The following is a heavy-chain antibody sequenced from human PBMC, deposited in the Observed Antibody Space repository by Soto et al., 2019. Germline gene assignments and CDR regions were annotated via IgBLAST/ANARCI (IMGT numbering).Heavy chain of an antibody. CDR1: GFTFSTFA. CDR2: ISGSGDSE. J-gene: IGHJ6*03. V-gene: IGHV3-23*01. Sequence: EVQLLESGGNLVQPGGSLRLSCAASGFTFSTFAVSWVRQAPGKGLEWVSTISGSGDSEYYADSVRGRFTIARDTSQNTLYLQMNRLRAEDTAVYSCAKGELLHFYSVDVWGKGTTVTVSS. D-gene: IGHD3-10*01. CDR3: AKGELLHFYSVDV.